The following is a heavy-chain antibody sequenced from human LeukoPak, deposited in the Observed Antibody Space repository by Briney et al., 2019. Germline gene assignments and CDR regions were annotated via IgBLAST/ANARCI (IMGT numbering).Heavy chain of an antibody. J-gene: IGHJ4*02. D-gene: IGHD3-10*01. Sequence: PGGSLRLSCAASGFTFSTYAMSWVRQAPGKGLEWVSAMSGSGGGTYYADSVKGRFTISGDNSQNTLYLQVNSLRAEDTAVYYCARYHYYNSGSYLYWGQGTLVTVSS. CDR2: MSGSGGGT. CDR3: ARYHYYNSGSYLY. V-gene: IGHV3-23*01. CDR1: GFTFSTYA.